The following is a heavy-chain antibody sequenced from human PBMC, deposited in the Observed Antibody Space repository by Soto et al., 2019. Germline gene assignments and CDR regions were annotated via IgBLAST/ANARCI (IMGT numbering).Heavy chain of an antibody. D-gene: IGHD6-6*01. CDR1: GFTFSSYA. Sequence: GGSLRLSCAASGFTFSSYAMHWVRQAPGKGLEWVAVISYDGSNKYYADSVKGRFTISRDNSKNTLYLQMNSLRAEDTAVYYCARTGSGIAARPEPFDYWGQGTLVTVSS. CDR2: ISYDGSNK. J-gene: IGHJ4*02. V-gene: IGHV3-30-3*01. CDR3: ARTGSGIAARPEPFDY.